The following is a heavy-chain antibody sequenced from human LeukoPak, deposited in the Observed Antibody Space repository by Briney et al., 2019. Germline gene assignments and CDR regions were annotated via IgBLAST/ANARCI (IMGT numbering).Heavy chain of an antibody. CDR3: TIAGYYDSSGYYQTFDY. CDR2: IYSGGST. D-gene: IGHD3-22*01. Sequence: PGGSLRLSCAASGFTVSSNYMSWVRQAPGKGLEWVSVIYSGGSTYYADSVKGRFTISGDNSKNTLYLQMNSLKTEDTAVYYCTIAGYYDSSGYYQTFDYWGQGTLVTVSS. V-gene: IGHV3-53*01. J-gene: IGHJ4*02. CDR1: GFTVSSNY.